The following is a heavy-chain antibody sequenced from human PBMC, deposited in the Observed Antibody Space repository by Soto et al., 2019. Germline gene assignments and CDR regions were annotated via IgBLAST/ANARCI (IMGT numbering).Heavy chain of an antibody. Sequence: QVQLVESGGGLVKPGGSLRLSCVASGFSISDDYMTWIRQAPGKGLEWVSHISSSSIYTSYAHSVKGRFTISRDNAKKSLYLQMNSLTSEDTAVYYCARDSGSSKYGLDVWGQGTTVIVSS. V-gene: IGHV3-11*06. J-gene: IGHJ6*02. CDR1: GFSISDDY. CDR3: ARDSGSSKYGLDV. D-gene: IGHD6-13*01. CDR2: ISSSSIYT.